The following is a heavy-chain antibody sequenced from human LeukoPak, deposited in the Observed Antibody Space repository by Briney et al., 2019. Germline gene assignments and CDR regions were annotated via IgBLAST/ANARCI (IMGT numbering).Heavy chain of an antibody. CDR2: INHSGST. CDR1: GGSFSGYY. Sequence: SETLSLTCAVYGGSFSGYYWSWIRQPPGKGLEWIGEINHSGSTNYNPSLKSRVTISVDTSKNQFSLKLSSVTAADTAVYYCARVSWYYDFWSSYYMDVWGKGTTVTISS. J-gene: IGHJ6*03. CDR3: ARVSWYYDFWSSYYMDV. D-gene: IGHD3-3*01. V-gene: IGHV4-34*01.